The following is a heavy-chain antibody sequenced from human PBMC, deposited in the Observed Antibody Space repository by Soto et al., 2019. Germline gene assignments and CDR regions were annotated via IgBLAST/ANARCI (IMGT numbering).Heavy chain of an antibody. V-gene: IGHV4-31*03. J-gene: IGHJ4*02. CDR2: IYYSGST. D-gene: IGHD2-8*01. CDR1: GGSISSGGYY. Sequence: SETLSLTCTVSGGSISSGGYYWSWIRQHPGKGLEWIGYIYYSGSTYYNPSLKSRVTISVDTSKNQFSLKLSSVTAADTAVYYCARSIVLTPLFDYWGQGTLVTVSS. CDR3: ARSIVLTPLFDY.